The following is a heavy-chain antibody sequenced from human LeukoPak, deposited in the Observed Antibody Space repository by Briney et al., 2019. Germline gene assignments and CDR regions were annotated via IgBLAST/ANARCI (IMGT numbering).Heavy chain of an antibody. CDR2: ISGNGDIT. Sequence: GGSLRLSCAASGFTFSNYAMTCVRQAPGKGLEWVSAISGNGDITYYADSVKGRFTISRDNSKNTLYLQMDSLRVEDTAVHYCAKVTGGDMITYGGVDYWGQGTLVTVSS. CDR1: GFTFSNYA. CDR3: AKVTGGDMITYGGVDY. V-gene: IGHV3-23*01. D-gene: IGHD3-16*01. J-gene: IGHJ4*02.